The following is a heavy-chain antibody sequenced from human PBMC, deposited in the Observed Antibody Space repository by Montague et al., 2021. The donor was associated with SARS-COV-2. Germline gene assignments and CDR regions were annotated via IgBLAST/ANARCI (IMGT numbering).Heavy chain of an antibody. Sequence: SETLSLTCAVYGGSFSGYYWTWIRQPPGKGLEWIGDINHSGRTNYNPSLKSRVTISADTSKNQFSLKLSSVTAADTAVYFCVRGNRGVVILYHYHAMVVWGQGTTVTVSS. CDR3: VRGNRGVVILYHYHAMVV. CDR2: INHSGRT. J-gene: IGHJ6*02. D-gene: IGHD3-10*01. V-gene: IGHV4-34*01. CDR1: GGSFSGYY.